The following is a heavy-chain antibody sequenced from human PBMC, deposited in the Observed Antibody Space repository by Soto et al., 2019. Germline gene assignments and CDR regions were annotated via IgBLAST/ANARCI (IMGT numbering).Heavy chain of an antibody. CDR3: ARSATSGDQHFIDS. Sequence: QMQLLQSGAEVKKTGSSVKISCKTSGWIFTFQYLHWVRQAPGQGLEWLGWITPYNGNIKYAERFQDITTITRDNSLTPLFLELRNLKSEDTGLYYCARSATSGDQHFIDSWGQGTLVTVSS. CDR1: GWIFTFQY. V-gene: IGHV1-45*02. CDR2: ITPYNGNI. D-gene: IGHD3-10*01. J-gene: IGHJ4*02.